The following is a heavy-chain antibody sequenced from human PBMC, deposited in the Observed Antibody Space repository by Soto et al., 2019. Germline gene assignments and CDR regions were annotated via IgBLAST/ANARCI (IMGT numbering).Heavy chain of an antibody. D-gene: IGHD3-22*01. CDR3: AKDPDSSGYYYFWRGLHYYGMDV. Sequence: GGSLRLSCAASGFTFSSYAMSWVRQAPGKGLEWVSVISGSGGSTYYADSVKGRFTISRDNSKNTLYLQMNSLRAEDTAVYYCAKDPDSSGYYYFWRGLHYYGMDVWGQGTTVPVSS. CDR2: ISGSGGST. J-gene: IGHJ6*02. CDR1: GFTFSSYA. V-gene: IGHV3-23*01.